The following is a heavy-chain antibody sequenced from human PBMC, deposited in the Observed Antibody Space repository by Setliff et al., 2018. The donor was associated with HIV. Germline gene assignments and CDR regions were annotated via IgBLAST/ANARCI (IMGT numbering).Heavy chain of an antibody. V-gene: IGHV1-18*01. CDR2: INTHSGYT. Sequence: ASVKVSCKASGYTFNNYGISWVRQAPGQGLEWMGWINTHSGYTNYAQNVQGRVTVTMDTSTSTAYMELRSLKSDDTAVFYCARDGYCRTTSCHIDYWGQGTLVTVSS. D-gene: IGHD2-2*02. CDR3: ARDGYCRTTSCHIDY. J-gene: IGHJ4*02. CDR1: GYTFNNYG.